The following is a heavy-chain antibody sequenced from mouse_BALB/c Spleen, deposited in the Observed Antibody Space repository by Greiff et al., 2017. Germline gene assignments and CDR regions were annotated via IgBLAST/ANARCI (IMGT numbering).Heavy chain of an antibody. CDR3: ARGNYDY. V-gene: IGHV1-87*01. CDR1: GYTFTSYW. J-gene: IGHJ2*01. CDR2: IYPGDGDT. Sequence: QVTLKVSGAELARPGASVKLSCKASGYTFTSYWMQWVKQRPGQGLEWIGAIYPGDGDTRYTQKFKGKATLTADKSSSTAYMQLSSLASEDSAVYYCARGNYDYWGQGTTLTVSS.